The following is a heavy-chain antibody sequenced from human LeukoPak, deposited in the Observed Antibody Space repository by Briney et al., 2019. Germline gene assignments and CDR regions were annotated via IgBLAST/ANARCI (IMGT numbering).Heavy chain of an antibody. CDR2: IYTSGST. J-gene: IGHJ6*03. V-gene: IGHV4-61*02. Sequence: SQTLSLTCTVSGGSISSGSYYWSWIRQPAGKGLEWIGRIYTSGSTDYNPSLKSRVTISVDTSKNQFSLKLSSVTAADTAVYYCARLRSGVTIFGVVIKERYYYYMDVWGKGTTVTVSS. CDR1: GGSISSGSYY. CDR3: ARLRSGVTIFGVVIKERYYYYMDV. D-gene: IGHD3-3*01.